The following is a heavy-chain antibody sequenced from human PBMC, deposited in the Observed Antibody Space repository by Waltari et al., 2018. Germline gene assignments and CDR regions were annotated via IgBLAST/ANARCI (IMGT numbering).Heavy chain of an antibody. Sequence: EVQLVESGGGLVKPGGSLRLSCAASGFTFSSYSMNWVRQAPGKGLEWVSFISSSSSYIYYADSVNGRFTISRDNAKNSLYLQMNSLRAEDTAVYYCAIDFQGDTAMVSYYYYYTDVWGKGTTVTISS. CDR1: GFTFSSYS. D-gene: IGHD5-18*01. J-gene: IGHJ6*03. CDR2: ISSSSSYI. CDR3: AIDFQGDTAMVSYYYYYTDV. V-gene: IGHV3-21*01.